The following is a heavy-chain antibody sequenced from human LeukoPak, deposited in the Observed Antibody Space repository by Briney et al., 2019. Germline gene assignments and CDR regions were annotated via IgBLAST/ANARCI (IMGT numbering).Heavy chain of an antibody. CDR1: GLTFSSYW. CDR2: INSDGSST. Sequence: GGSLRLTCAASGLTFSSYWRHWVRQAPGKGLVWVSRINSDGSSTSYAASVKGRFTISRDNAKHTLYLLMNSLRAEDTAVDYCARGYSIRRFDPWGQGTLVTVSS. CDR3: ARGYSIRRFDP. V-gene: IGHV3-74*01. J-gene: IGHJ5*02. D-gene: IGHD6-13*01.